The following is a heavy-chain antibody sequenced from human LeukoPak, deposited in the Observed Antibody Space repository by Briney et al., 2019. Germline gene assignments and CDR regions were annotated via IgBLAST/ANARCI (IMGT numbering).Heavy chain of an antibody. CDR2: ISTYNGNT. D-gene: IGHD6-19*01. CDR1: GYTFTSYG. J-gene: IGHJ4*02. CDR3: ARDYSSGWPNFDY. V-gene: IGHV1-18*01. Sequence: ASVKVSCKNSGYTFTSYGISWVRQAPGQGLEWMGWISTYNGNTNYAQKLQGRVTMTTDTSTSTVYMELRSLRSDDTAVYYCARDYSSGWPNFDYWGQGTLVTVSS.